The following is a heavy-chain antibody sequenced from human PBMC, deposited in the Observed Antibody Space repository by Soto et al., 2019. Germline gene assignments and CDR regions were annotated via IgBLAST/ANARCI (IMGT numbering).Heavy chain of an antibody. CDR3: AWTYVEMATNGGMDV. CDR2: IIPIFGTA. J-gene: IGHJ6*02. V-gene: IGHV1-69*13. CDR1: GGTFSSYA. D-gene: IGHD5-12*01. Sequence: ASVKVSFKASGGTFSSYAISWVRQAPGQGLEWMGGIIPIFGTANYAQKFQGRVTITADESTSTAYMELSSLRSEDTAVYYCAWTYVEMATNGGMDVWGQGTTVTVSS.